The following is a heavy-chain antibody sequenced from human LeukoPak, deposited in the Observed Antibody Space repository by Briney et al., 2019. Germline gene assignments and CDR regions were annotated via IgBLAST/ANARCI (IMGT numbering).Heavy chain of an antibody. CDR1: GFTFSSYG. V-gene: IGHV3-33*01. CDR2: IWYDGSNK. Sequence: GGSLRLSCAASGFTFSSYGMHWVRQPPGKGLEWVAVIWYDGSNKYYADSVKGRFTISRDNSKNTLYLQMNSLRAEDTAVYYCARDRAYGSGSGFDYWGQGTLVTVSS. D-gene: IGHD3-10*01. CDR3: ARDRAYGSGSGFDY. J-gene: IGHJ4*02.